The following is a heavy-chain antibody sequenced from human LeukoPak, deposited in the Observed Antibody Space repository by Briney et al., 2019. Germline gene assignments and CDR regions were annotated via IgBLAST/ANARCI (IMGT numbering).Heavy chain of an antibody. CDR3: ARDKNGYHYDSSGYSAFDY. CDR2: IVPDFGTA. Sequence: GASVKVSCKASGGTFSSYAIRWGRPAPGQGLEWMGRIVPDFGTANYAQKFQGRVTITADKSTSTAYMELSRLRSDDTALYYCARDKNGYHYDSSGYSAFDYWGQGTLVTVSS. V-gene: IGHV1-69*06. J-gene: IGHJ4*02. CDR1: GGTFSSYA. D-gene: IGHD3-22*01.